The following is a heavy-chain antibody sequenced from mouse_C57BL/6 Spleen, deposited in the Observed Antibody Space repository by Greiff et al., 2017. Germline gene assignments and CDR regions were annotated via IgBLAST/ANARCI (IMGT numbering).Heavy chain of an antibody. J-gene: IGHJ1*03. D-gene: IGHD1-1*01. CDR2: INPSSGYT. CDR3: ASTPITTGRYFDV. V-gene: IGHV1-7*01. CDR1: GYTFTSYW. Sequence: VPLQQSGAELAKPGASVKLSCKASGYTFTSYWMHWVKQRPGQGLEWIGYINPSSGYTKSNQKFKDKATLTADKSSSTADMQLSSLTYEDSAVYYCASTPITTGRYFDVWGTGTTVTVSS.